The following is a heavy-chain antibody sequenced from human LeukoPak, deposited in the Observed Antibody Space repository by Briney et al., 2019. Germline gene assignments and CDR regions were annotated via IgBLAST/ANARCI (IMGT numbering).Heavy chain of an antibody. V-gene: IGHV3-30*18. J-gene: IGHJ6*02. Sequence: GGSLRLSCAASGFIFSSYAMNWVRHTPGKGLEWVAVISYDGSNKYYADSVKGRFTISRDNSKNTLHLQMNSLRAEDTAVYYCAKVLRGYTYGPYYYYGMDVWGQGTTVTVSS. CDR3: AKVLRGYTYGPYYYYGMDV. CDR2: ISYDGSNK. D-gene: IGHD5-18*01. CDR1: GFIFSSYA.